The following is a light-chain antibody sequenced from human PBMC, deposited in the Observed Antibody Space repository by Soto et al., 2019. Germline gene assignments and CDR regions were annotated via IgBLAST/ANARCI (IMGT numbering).Light chain of an antibody. CDR3: HQRQSWPRT. J-gene: IGKJ1*01. CDR1: QIVNTR. V-gene: IGKV3-11*01. CDR2: LTS. Sequence: EIVLTHSPGTLSLSPGERATLSCRASQIVNTRLAWYQHKPGQAPRLLIYLTSNRAAGIPARFSGSGSETDFTLTISDVEPEDFAVYYCHQRQSWPRTFGQGTKVDI.